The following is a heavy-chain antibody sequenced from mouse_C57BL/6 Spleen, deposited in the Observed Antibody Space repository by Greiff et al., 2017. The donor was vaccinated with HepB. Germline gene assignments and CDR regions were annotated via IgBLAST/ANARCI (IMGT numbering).Heavy chain of an antibody. Sequence: DVQLQESGGGLVKPGGSLKLSCAASGFTFSDYGMHWVRQAPEKGLEWVAYISSGSSTIYYADTVKGRFTISRDNAKNTLFLQMTSLRSEDTAMYYCARGPRAYWGQGTLVTVSA. CDR2: ISSGSSTI. J-gene: IGHJ3*01. CDR1: GFTFSDYG. CDR3: ARGPRAY. V-gene: IGHV5-17*01.